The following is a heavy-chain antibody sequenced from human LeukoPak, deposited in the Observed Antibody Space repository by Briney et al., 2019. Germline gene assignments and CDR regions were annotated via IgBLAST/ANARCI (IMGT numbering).Heavy chain of an antibody. Sequence: QPGGSLSLSCAASGFTFSSYCMHWVRQAPGKGLVWVSRINSDGSSTSYADSVKGRFTISRDNAKNTLYLQMNSLRAEDTAVYYCARDRLYIYGFVYWGQGTLVTVSS. CDR3: ARDRLYIYGFVY. D-gene: IGHD5-18*01. CDR1: GFTFSSYC. J-gene: IGHJ4*02. CDR2: INSDGSST. V-gene: IGHV3-74*01.